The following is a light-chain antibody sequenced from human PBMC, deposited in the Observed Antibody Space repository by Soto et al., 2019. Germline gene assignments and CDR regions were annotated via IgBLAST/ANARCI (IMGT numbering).Light chain of an antibody. CDR1: SSDVGAYNY. Sequence: QSALTQPASVSGSPGQSITISCTGTSSDVGAYNYVSWYQQHPGKAPKLMIYEVSNRPSGVSHRFSGSKSGNTASLTISGLQAEDEADYYCSSYTSSSTFVVFGGGTQLTVL. J-gene: IGLJ2*01. V-gene: IGLV2-14*01. CDR2: EVS. CDR3: SSYTSSSTFVV.